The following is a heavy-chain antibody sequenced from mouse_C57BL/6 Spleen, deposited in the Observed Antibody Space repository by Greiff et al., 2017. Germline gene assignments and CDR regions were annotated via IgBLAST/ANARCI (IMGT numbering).Heavy chain of an antibody. CDR1: GYTFTDYY. J-gene: IGHJ4*01. Sequence: EVQLQQSGPELVKPGASVKISCKASGYTFTDYYMNWVKQSHGKSLEWIGDINPNNGGTSYNQKFKGKATLTVDKSSSTAYMELRSLTSEDSAVYYCARWDERLRPHYYAMDYWGQGTSVTVSS. CDR2: INPNNGGT. CDR3: ARWDERLRPHYYAMDY. D-gene: IGHD2-4*01. V-gene: IGHV1-26*01.